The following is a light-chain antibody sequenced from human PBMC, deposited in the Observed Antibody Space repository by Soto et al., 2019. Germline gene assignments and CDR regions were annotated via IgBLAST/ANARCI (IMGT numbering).Light chain of an antibody. V-gene: IGLV3-21*04. CDR1: NIGSKS. J-gene: IGLJ2*01. CDR2: YDS. CDR3: QVWDSSSDHPEVV. Sequence: SYELTQPPSVSVAPGKTARITCGGNNIGSKSVHWYQQKPGQAPVLVIYYDSDQPSGIPERFSGSNSGNTATLTISRVEAGDEADYYCQVWDSSSDHPEVVFGGGTKLTVL.